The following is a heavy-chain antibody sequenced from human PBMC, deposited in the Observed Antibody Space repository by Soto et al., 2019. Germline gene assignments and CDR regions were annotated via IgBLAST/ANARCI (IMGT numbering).Heavy chain of an antibody. CDR1: GSSISSYY. J-gene: IGHJ6*02. CDR3: ALTPIAAAGPPPYHSGMDV. CDR2: IYYSGST. V-gene: IGHV4-59*01. D-gene: IGHD6-13*01. Sequence: PSETLSLTCTVCGSSISSYYWSWIRQPPGKGLEWIGYIYYSGSTNYNPSLKSRVTISVDTSKNQFSLKLSSVTAADTAVYYCALTPIAAAGPPPYHSGMDVCGQGTTVTVSS.